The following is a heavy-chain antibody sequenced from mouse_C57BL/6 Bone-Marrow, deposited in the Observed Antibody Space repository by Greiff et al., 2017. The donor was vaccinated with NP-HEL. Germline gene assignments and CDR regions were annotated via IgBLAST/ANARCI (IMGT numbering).Heavy chain of an antibody. D-gene: IGHD2-2*01. CDR2: INPSSGYT. J-gene: IGHJ2*01. Sequence: QVQLQQSGAELVRPGASVKMSCKASGYTFTSYTMHWVKQRPGQGLEWIGYINPSSGYTKYNQKFKDKATLTADKSSSTAYMQLSSLTSGDSAVYYGARWLPLCYWGQGTTLTVSS. V-gene: IGHV1-4*01. CDR3: ARWLPLCY. CDR1: GYTFTSYT.